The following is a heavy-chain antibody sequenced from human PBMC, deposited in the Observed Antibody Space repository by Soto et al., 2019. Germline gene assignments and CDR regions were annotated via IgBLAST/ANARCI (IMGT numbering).Heavy chain of an antibody. V-gene: IGHV1-69*13. CDR2: IIPIFGTA. CDR1: GGTFSSYA. J-gene: IGHJ6*02. D-gene: IGHD6-13*01. CDR3: AREGQQLGYYYDGMDV. Sequence: SVKVSCKASGGTFSSYAISWVRQAPGQGLEWMGGIIPIFGTANYAQKFQGRVTITADESTSTAYMELSSLRSEDTAVYYCAREGQQLGYYYDGMDVWSQGTTVTVSS.